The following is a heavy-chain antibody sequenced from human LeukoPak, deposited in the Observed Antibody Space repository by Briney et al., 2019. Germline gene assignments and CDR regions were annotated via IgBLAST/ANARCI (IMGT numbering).Heavy chain of an antibody. Sequence: GGSLRLSCAASGIIVSNNYMSWVRQAPGKGLEWVSVIYSGGSTYYADSVKGRFTISRDNSKNTLYLQMNSLRAEDTAVYYCAREYSSSWTEYMDVWGKGTTVTVSS. CDR2: IYSGGST. CDR1: GIIVSNNY. CDR3: AREYSSSWTEYMDV. V-gene: IGHV3-66*01. D-gene: IGHD6-13*01. J-gene: IGHJ6*03.